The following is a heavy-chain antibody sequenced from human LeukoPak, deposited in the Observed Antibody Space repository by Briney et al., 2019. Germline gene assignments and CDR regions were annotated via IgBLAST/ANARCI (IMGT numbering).Heavy chain of an antibody. J-gene: IGHJ4*02. Sequence: SETLSPTCIVSGGSISSYYWTWIRQPPGKGLEWIGYIHYSGSTNYNPSLKSRVTISEDTSKSQFSLKLSSVTAADTAVYYCARLAAKDYYDFWSGHRYYFDYWGQGTLVTVSS. CDR2: IHYSGST. CDR1: GGSISSYY. D-gene: IGHD3-3*01. CDR3: ARLAAKDYYDFWSGHRYYFDY. V-gene: IGHV4-59*12.